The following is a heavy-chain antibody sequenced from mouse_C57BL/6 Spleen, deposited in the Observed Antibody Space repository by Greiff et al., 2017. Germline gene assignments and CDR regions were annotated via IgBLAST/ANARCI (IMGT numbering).Heavy chain of an antibody. D-gene: IGHD1-1*01. Sequence: VKLMESGPGLVQPSQSLSITCTVSGFSLTSYGVHWVRQSPGKGLEWLGVIWSGGSTDYNAAFISRLSISKDNSKSQVFFKMNSLQADDTAIYYCARAYYYGSPLYYAMDYWGQGTSVTVSS. V-gene: IGHV2-2*01. CDR3: ARAYYYGSPLYYAMDY. CDR1: GFSLTSYG. CDR2: IWSGGST. J-gene: IGHJ4*01.